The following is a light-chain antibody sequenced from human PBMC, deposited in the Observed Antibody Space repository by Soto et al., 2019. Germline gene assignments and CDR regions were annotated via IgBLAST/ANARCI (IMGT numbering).Light chain of an antibody. CDR2: LAS. V-gene: IGKV3D-15*01. CDR3: QQYNNWRPTT. CDR1: QSVSNN. J-gene: IGKJ5*01. Sequence: EIVMTQSPATLSVSPGERATLSCRASQSVSNNLAWYQQKPGQAPRLLIYLASTRATGIPARFSGSGSGTEFTLNIRSLQSEDFAVYHCQQYNNWRPTTLGQGTRLEIK.